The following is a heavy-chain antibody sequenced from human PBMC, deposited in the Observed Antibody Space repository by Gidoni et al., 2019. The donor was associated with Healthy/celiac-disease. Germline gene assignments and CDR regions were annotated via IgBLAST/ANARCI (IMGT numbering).Heavy chain of an antibody. J-gene: IGHJ4*02. CDR1: GGTFSSYA. D-gene: IGHD3-10*01. V-gene: IGHV1-69*17. CDR2: IIPIFGIA. Sequence: QVQLVQSGAEVKKPGSSVKVSCKASGGTFSSYAISWVRQAPGQGLEWMGGIIPIFGIANYAQKFQGRVTITADKSTSTAYMELSSLRSEDTAVYYCASPITMVRGVIREEYYFDYWGQGTLVTVSS. CDR3: ASPITMVRGVIREEYYFDY.